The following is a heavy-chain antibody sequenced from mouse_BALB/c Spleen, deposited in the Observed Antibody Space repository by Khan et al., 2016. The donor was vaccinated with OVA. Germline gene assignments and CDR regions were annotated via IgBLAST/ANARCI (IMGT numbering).Heavy chain of an antibody. CDR3: ARGYEFFPY. CDR2: VNPNNGDT. Sequence: EVQLQQSGPDLVKPGASVKISCKASGYSFTVYYMTWVKQSHGKSPEWIGRVNPNNGDTTYNQNFKGKAILTVDKSSNTAYIELRSLTSEDSAVFYCARGYEFFPYWGQGTLVTVSA. CDR1: GYSFTVYY. J-gene: IGHJ3*01. V-gene: IGHV1-26*01. D-gene: IGHD2-12*01.